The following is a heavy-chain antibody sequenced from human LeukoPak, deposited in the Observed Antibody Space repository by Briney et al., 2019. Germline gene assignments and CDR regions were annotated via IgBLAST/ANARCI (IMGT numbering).Heavy chain of an antibody. CDR1: GYTSTDYY. J-gene: IGHJ4*02. CDR3: TREGDRRVH. V-gene: IGHV1-2*02. D-gene: IGHD2-21*01. CDR2: VNPNTGGT. Sequence: VASVKVSCKASGYTSTDYYIHWVRQAPGRRLEWMGWVNPNTGGTLYAQNFQGRVAMTRDTSISTAYMELRWLTSDDTAVYYCTREGDRRVHWGQGTLVTVSS.